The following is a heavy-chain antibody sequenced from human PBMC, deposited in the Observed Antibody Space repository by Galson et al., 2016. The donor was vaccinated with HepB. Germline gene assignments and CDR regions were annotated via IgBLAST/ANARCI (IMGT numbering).Heavy chain of an antibody. D-gene: IGHD2-15*01. Sequence: SETLSLTCTVNGGSLSAYYWNWIRQSPGKGLEWIGEVNHSGATDYNPSLKSRVTISVDTSKKQFSLNLNSVTAAETAVYYCAPGYCCGGSCYSGALDIWGQGTMVTVS. V-gene: IGHV4-34*01. CDR2: VNHSGAT. CDR3: APGYCCGGSCYSGALDI. J-gene: IGHJ3*02. CDR1: GGSLSAYY.